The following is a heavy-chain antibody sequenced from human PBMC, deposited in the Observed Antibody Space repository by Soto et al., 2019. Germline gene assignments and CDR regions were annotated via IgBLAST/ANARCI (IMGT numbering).Heavy chain of an antibody. D-gene: IGHD6-19*01. CDR2: ISAYNGNT. J-gene: IGHJ4*02. CDR3: ARDDFRIAVAGNCYFDY. Sequence: ASVKVSCKASGYTFTSYGISWVRQAPGQGLEWMGWISAYNGNTNYAQKLQGRVTMTTDTSTSTAYMELRSLRSDDTAVYYCARDDFRIAVAGNCYFDYWGQGTLVTVSS. CDR1: GYTFTSYG. V-gene: IGHV1-18*01.